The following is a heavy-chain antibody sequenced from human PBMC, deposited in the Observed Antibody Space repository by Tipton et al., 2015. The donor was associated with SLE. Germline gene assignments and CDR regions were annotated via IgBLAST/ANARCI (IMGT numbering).Heavy chain of an antibody. D-gene: IGHD6-19*01. J-gene: IGHJ4*02. CDR1: GGSISSGSYY. Sequence: TLSLTCTVSGGSISSGSYYWSWIRQPAGKGLEWIGRIYTSGSTNYNPSLKSRVTISVDTSKNQFSLKLSSVTAADTAVYYCTSRGWQWLVLFDYWGQGTLVTVSS. V-gene: IGHV4-61*02. CDR3: TSRGWQWLVLFDY. CDR2: IYTSGST.